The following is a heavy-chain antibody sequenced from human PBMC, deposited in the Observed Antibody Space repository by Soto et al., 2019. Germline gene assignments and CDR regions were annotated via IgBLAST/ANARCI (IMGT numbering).Heavy chain of an antibody. D-gene: IGHD4-17*01. CDR1: GFSLSTSGMC. CDR2: IDWDDDK. Sequence: SGPTLVNPTQTLTLTCTFSGFSLSTSGMCVSWIRQPPGKALEWLARIDWDDDKYYSTSLKTRLTISKDTSKNQVVLTMTNMDPVDTATYYCARTRNDYGDFYDDYWGQGTLVTVSS. CDR3: ARTRNDYGDFYDDY. V-gene: IGHV2-70*11. J-gene: IGHJ4*02.